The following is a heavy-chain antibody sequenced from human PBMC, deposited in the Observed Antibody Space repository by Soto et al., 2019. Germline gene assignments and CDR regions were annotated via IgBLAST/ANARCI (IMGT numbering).Heavy chain of an antibody. J-gene: IGHJ5*02. D-gene: IGHD2-2*01. V-gene: IGHV3-48*03. CDR3: ARYRRLLDCTFLCSNLFDP. CDR1: GFNFRGDE. CDR2: ISSSGSTR. Sequence: GGSLRLSCEASGFNFRGDEMSRVRQATGKGLEWVLYISSSGSTRYHADSLRGRFTISRDNAKNSLYLEMNTLGAEDTAVYYCARYRRLLDCTFLCSNLFDPWGQGTLVTVSS.